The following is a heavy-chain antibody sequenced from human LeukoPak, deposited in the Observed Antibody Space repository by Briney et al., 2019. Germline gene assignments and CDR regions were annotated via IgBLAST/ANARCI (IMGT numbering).Heavy chain of an antibody. D-gene: IGHD2-15*01. J-gene: IGHJ4*02. Sequence: SETLSLTCAVYGGSFSGYYWSWIRQPPGKGLEWIGEINHSGSTNYNPSLKSRVTISVDTSKNQFSLKLSSVTAADTAVYYCASRRRLQTRVFDYWGQGTLVTVSS. V-gene: IGHV4-34*01. CDR2: INHSGST. CDR3: ASRRRLQTRVFDY. CDR1: GGSFSGYY.